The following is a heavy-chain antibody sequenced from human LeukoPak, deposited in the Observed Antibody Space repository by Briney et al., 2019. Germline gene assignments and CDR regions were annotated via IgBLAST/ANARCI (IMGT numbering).Heavy chain of an antibody. Sequence: ASVKVSCKVSGYTLTELSMHWVRQAPGKGLEWMGGFDPEDGETIYAQKFQGRVTMTEDTSTDTAYMELSSLRSEDTAVYYCATDLLHSPYPFTEHWGQGTLVTVSP. V-gene: IGHV1-24*01. CDR1: GYTLTELS. CDR3: ATDLLHSPYPFTEH. CDR2: FDPEDGET. D-gene: IGHD2-15*01. J-gene: IGHJ1*01.